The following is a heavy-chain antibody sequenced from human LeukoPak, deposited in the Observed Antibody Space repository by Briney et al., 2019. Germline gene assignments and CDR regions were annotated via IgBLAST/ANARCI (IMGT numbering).Heavy chain of an antibody. V-gene: IGHV4-59*12. J-gene: IGHJ5*02. D-gene: IGHD6-13*01. CDR1: SGSISTYS. CDR2: IYYSGST. CDR3: ARGTGGAAAADFDP. Sequence: TSETLSLTCTVSSGSISTYSWTWLRQPPGKGLEWIGNIYYSGSTNYNPSLKSRVTISIDTSKNQFSLKLTSVTAADTAVYYRARGTGGAAAADFDPWGQGTLVTVSS.